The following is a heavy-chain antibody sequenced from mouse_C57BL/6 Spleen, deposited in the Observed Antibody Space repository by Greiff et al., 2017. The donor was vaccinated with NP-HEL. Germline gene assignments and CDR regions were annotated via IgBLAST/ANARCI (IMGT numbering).Heavy chain of an antibody. CDR1: GYSITSGYY. V-gene: IGHV3-6*01. D-gene: IGHD1-1*01. J-gene: IGHJ2*01. CDR2: ISYDGSN. CDR3: ARNYGSSPLYYFDY. Sequence: ESGPGLVKPSQSLSLTCSVTGYSITSGYYWNWIRQFPGNKLEWMGYISYDGSNNYNPSLKNRISITRDTSKNQFFLKLNSVTTEDTATYYCARNYGSSPLYYFDYWGQGTTLTVSS.